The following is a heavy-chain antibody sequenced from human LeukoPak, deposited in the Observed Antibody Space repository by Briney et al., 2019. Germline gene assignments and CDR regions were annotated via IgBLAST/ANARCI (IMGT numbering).Heavy chain of an antibody. V-gene: IGHV1-2*02. CDR2: INPNSGGT. CDR3: ARYIPSCGGNCNDGFDI. CDR1: GYTFTGYY. J-gene: IGHJ3*02. Sequence: ASVKVSCKASGYTFTGYYMHWVRQAPGQGLEWMGWINPNSGGTNYAQKFQGRVTMTRDTSISTAYMELSRLRSDDTAVYYCARYIPSCGGNCNDGFDIWGQGTMVSVSS. D-gene: IGHD2-21*01.